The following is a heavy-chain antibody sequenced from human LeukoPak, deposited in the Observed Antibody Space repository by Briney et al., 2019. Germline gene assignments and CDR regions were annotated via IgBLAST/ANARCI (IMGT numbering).Heavy chain of an antibody. CDR3: GRVFKGVAARRGDYYYYMDV. J-gene: IGHJ6*03. V-gene: IGHV1-8*03. Sequence: GASVKVSCKASGYTFTSYDINWVRQATGQGLKWMGWMNPNSGNTGYAQKFQGRVTITRNTSISTAYMELSSLRSEDSAVYYCGRVFKGVAARRGDYYYYMDVWGKGTTVTLSS. CDR2: MNPNSGNT. CDR1: GYTFTSYD. D-gene: IGHD6-6*01.